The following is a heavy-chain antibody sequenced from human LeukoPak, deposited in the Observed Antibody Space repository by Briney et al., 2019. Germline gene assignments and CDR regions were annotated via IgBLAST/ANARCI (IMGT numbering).Heavy chain of an antibody. CDR2: ISAYNGDI. CDR1: GGTFSSYA. Sequence: ASVKVSCKASGGTFSSYAISWVRQAPGQGLEWMGWISAYNGDINYAQKFQGRVTMTTDTSTSTAYMELRGLRSDDTAVYYCAYSRIVVVPDAFDIWGQGTMVTVSS. D-gene: IGHD3-22*01. J-gene: IGHJ3*02. CDR3: AYSRIVVVPDAFDI. V-gene: IGHV1-18*01.